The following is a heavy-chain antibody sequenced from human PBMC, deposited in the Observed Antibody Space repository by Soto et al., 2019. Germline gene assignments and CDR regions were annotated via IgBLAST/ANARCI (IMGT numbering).Heavy chain of an antibody. Sequence: PSETLSLTCTVSGGSISSYYWSWIRQPPGKGLEWIGYIYYSGSTNYNPSLKSRVTISVDTSKNQFSLKLSSVTAADTAVYYCARHSSGRAGLAFDIWGQGTMVTVSS. J-gene: IGHJ3*02. D-gene: IGHD6-19*01. CDR2: IYYSGST. CDR3: ARHSSGRAGLAFDI. V-gene: IGHV4-59*08. CDR1: GGSISSYY.